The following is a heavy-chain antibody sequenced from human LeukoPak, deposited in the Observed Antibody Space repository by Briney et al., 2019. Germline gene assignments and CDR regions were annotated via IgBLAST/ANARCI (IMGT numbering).Heavy chain of an antibody. V-gene: IGHV1-18*01. J-gene: IGHJ4*02. CDR1: XYTFTTYG. Sequence: SVTVSCKXSXYTFTTYGITWVRQAPGQGLEWMGWISPYNGDTNYAQKFQGRVTMTTDTYTSTAYMELRSLRSDDTAVYYCARDRSMIRGVKAFEYWGQGTLVTVSS. CDR2: ISPYNGDT. CDR3: ARDRSMIRGVKAFEY. D-gene: IGHD3-10*01.